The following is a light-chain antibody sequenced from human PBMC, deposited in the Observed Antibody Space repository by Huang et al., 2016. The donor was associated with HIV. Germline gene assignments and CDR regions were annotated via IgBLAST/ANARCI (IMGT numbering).Light chain of an antibody. V-gene: IGKV3D-20*01. J-gene: IGKJ2*01. CDR2: DAS. CDR3: QQYGSSSYT. Sequence: EIVLTQSPASLSLSPGERAMLSCGASQSVSSRYLAWFQQKPGLPPRTRIYDASVRTPGLPDRVRGGGSGTDFPLTISRLEPEDFAVYYCQQYGSSSYTFGQGTKLEIK. CDR1: QSVSSRY.